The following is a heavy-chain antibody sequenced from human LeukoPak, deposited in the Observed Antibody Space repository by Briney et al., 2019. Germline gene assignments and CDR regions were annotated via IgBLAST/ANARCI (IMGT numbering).Heavy chain of an antibody. D-gene: IGHD6-13*01. Sequence: GGSLRLSCAASGFTFSSFAIHWVRQAPGKGLEWVAVISYDGRNKYYADSVKGRFTISRDNSKNTLYLQMSSLRAEDTAFYYCARDYGRIAEAPEYWGQGALVTVSS. J-gene: IGHJ4*02. V-gene: IGHV3-30*04. CDR2: ISYDGRNK. CDR3: ARDYGRIAEAPEY. CDR1: GFTFSSFA.